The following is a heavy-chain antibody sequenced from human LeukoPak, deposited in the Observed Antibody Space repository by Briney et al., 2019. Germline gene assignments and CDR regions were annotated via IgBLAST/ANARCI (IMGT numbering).Heavy chain of an antibody. Sequence: GGSLRLSCAASGFTFNVYGIHWVRQAPGKGLEWLAVISKGGDNKYYADAVRGRFTISRDNSRNILYLQLTYLRAEDTALYYCAIEARPEAAHQPHYWGQGTLVTVSS. D-gene: IGHD6-6*01. CDR1: GFTFNVYG. CDR3: AIEARPEAAHQPHY. J-gene: IGHJ4*02. CDR2: ISKGGDNK. V-gene: IGHV3-30*03.